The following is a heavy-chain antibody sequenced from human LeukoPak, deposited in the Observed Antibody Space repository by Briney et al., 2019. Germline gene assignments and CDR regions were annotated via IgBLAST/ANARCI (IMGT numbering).Heavy chain of an antibody. CDR3: ARDLSQLGYYYYYYMDV. CDR1: GGSISSSSYY. V-gene: IGHV4-39*02. D-gene: IGHD1-1*01. Sequence: SETLSLTCTVSGGSISSSSYYWGWIRQPPGKGLEWIGSIYYSGSTYYNPSLKSRVTISVDTSKNQFSLKLSSVTAADTAVYYCARDLSQLGYYYYYYMDVWGKGTTVTVSS. J-gene: IGHJ6*03. CDR2: IYYSGST.